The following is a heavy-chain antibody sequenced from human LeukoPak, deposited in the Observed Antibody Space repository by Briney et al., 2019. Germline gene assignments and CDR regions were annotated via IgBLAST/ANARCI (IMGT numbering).Heavy chain of an antibody. CDR1: GGSFSGYY. CDR2: INHSGST. CDR3: ARRPLRAPYYYYGMDV. D-gene: IGHD5-12*01. V-gene: IGHV4-34*01. Sequence: KTSETLSLTCAVYGGSFSGYYWSWIRQPPGKGLEWIGEINHSGSTNYNPSLKSRVTISVDTSKNQFSLKLSSVTAADTAVYYCARRPLRAPYYYYGMDVWGQGTTVTVSS. J-gene: IGHJ6*02.